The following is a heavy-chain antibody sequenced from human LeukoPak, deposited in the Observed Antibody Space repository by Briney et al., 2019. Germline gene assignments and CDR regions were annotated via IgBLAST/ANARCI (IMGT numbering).Heavy chain of an antibody. J-gene: IGHJ4*02. Sequence: ASVKVSCKASGYTFSTYGISWVRQAPGQGLEWMGWISIYNGNTNYAQKLQGRVTMTTDTSTSTAYMELGSLRSDDTAVYYCARDAFIAAAGTVDYWGQGTLVTVSS. CDR1: GYTFSTYG. V-gene: IGHV1-18*01. D-gene: IGHD6-13*01. CDR3: ARDAFIAAAGTVDY. CDR2: ISIYNGNT.